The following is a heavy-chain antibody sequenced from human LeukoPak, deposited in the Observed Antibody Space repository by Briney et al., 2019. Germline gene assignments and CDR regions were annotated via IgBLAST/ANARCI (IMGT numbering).Heavy chain of an antibody. CDR3: ARKGCFGSRCHDASDV. D-gene: IGHD2-15*01. V-gene: IGHV3-30-3*01. J-gene: IGHJ3*01. CDR2: ISYDGSNK. CDR1: GFTFSSYA. Sequence: QPGRSLRLSCAASGFTFSSYAMHWVRQAPGKGLEWVAVISYDGSNKYYADSVKGRFTISRDNSKNTLYLQMNSLRAEDTAVYYCARKGCFGSRCHDASDVWGQGTMVTVSS.